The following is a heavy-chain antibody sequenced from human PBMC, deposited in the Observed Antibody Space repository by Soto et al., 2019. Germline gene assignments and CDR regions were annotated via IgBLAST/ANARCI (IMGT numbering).Heavy chain of an antibody. CDR1: GGSFSGYY. Sequence: PETLCLTCAVYGGSFSGYYWSWIRQPPGKGLEWIGEINHSGSTNYNPSLKSRVTISVDTSKNQFSLKLSSVTAADTAVYYCARGSKLKYYYGSGSYYNPYYYYGMDVWGQGTTVTV. D-gene: IGHD3-10*01. J-gene: IGHJ6*02. CDR2: INHSGST. V-gene: IGHV4-34*01. CDR3: ARGSKLKYYYGSGSYYNPYYYYGMDV.